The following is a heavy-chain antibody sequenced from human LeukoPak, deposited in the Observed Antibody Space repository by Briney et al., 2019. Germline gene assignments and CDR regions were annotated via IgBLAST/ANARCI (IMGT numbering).Heavy chain of an antibody. J-gene: IGHJ4*02. CDR1: GDSITSGIYY. CDR3: ARGFCGGGVCYSPGE. CDR2: VHTTGSL. Sequence: SQTLSLTCTVSGDSITSGIYYWNWIRQSAERGLGWIGRVHTTGSLDYNPSLKSRVTISLDSSKNQFSLKLSSVTAADTAVYYCARGFCGGGVCYSPGEWGQGTLVTVSS. V-gene: IGHV4-61*02. D-gene: IGHD2-15*01.